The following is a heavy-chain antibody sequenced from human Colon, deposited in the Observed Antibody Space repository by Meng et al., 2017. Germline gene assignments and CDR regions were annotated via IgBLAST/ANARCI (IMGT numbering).Heavy chain of an antibody. CDR3: AGLLLGSRWTFEY. Sequence: GRSLRLSCAASGFTVGVNYMTWVRQAPGKGLDWVSLINRDGTTSYAGSVKGRFTISRDTSKNTIYLEMNSLRPEDTAVYYCAGLLLGSRWTFEYWGQGTLVTVSS. D-gene: IGHD6-13*01. J-gene: IGHJ4*02. V-gene: IGHV3-66*02. CDR1: GFTVGVNY. CDR2: INRDGTT.